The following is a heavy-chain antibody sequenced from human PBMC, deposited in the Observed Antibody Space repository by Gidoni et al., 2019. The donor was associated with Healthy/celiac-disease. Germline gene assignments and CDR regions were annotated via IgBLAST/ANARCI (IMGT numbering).Heavy chain of an antibody. CDR3: AREEYYYDSSGYYSSYYYYGMDV. J-gene: IGHJ6*02. CDR2: IWYDGSNK. Sequence: QVQLVESGGGVVQPGRSLRLSCAASGFTFSSYGMHWVRQAPGKGLEWVAVIWYDGSNKYYADSVKGRFTISRDNSKNTLYLQMNSLRAEDTAVYYCAREEYYYDSSGYYSSYYYYGMDVWGQGTTVTVSS. V-gene: IGHV3-33*01. D-gene: IGHD3-22*01. CDR1: GFTFSSYG.